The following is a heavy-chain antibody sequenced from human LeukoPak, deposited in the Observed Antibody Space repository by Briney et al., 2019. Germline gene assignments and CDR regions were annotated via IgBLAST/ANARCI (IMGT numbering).Heavy chain of an antibody. V-gene: IGHV3-7*03. CDR3: ARCTRTAMVTHYYGMDV. J-gene: IGHJ6*04. Sequence: QTGGSLRLSCAASGFNFRTYGMHWVRQAPGKGLEWVANIKQDGSEKYYVDSVKGRFTISRDNAKNSLYLQMNSLRAEDTAVYYCARCTRTAMVTHYYGMDVWGKGTTVTVSS. D-gene: IGHD5-18*01. CDR1: GFNFRTYG. CDR2: IKQDGSEK.